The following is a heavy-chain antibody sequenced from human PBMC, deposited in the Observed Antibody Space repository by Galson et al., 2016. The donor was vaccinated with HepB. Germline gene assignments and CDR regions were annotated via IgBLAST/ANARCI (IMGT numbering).Heavy chain of an antibody. CDR3: ARQIYDYGVDY. CDR1: GDSISSPDYS. CDR2: IYYGGRA. V-gene: IGHV4-30-2*01. J-gene: IGHJ4*02. Sequence: TLSLTCAVTGDSISSPDYSWSWIRQPPGKGLEWVGYIYYGGRAYHNPSLYGRVTISVDISKNEFSLKLASVTAADTAVYYCARQIYDYGVDYWGQGTLVTVSS. D-gene: IGHD5/OR15-5a*01.